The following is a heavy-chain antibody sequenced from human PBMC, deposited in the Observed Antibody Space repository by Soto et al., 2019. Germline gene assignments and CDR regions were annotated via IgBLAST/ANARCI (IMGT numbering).Heavy chain of an antibody. D-gene: IGHD5-18*01. Sequence: PGESLKISGNASGYSFSSYWIAWVRQMPGKGLEWMGIIYPGDSDTRYSPSFQGQVTISADRFISTAYLQWSSLKASDIAMYYCARLVNTATVIDPDYWGQGTPVTSPQ. CDR1: GYSFSSYW. CDR2: IYPGDSDT. CDR3: ARLVNTATVIDPDY. V-gene: IGHV5-51*01. J-gene: IGHJ4*02.